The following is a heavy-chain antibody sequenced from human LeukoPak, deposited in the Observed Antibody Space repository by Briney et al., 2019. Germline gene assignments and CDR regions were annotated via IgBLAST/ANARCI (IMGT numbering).Heavy chain of an antibody. CDR1: GGSISSYY. Sequence: PSETLSLTCTVSGGSISSYYWSWIRQPPGKGLEWVGYIYYSGSTDYNSSLKSRVTISVDTSKNQSSLKLSSVTAADTAVYYCARRRSWPDAFDIWGQGTMVTVSS. J-gene: IGHJ3*02. V-gene: IGHV4-59*13. CDR3: ARRRSWPDAFDI. D-gene: IGHD1-26*01. CDR2: IYYSGST.